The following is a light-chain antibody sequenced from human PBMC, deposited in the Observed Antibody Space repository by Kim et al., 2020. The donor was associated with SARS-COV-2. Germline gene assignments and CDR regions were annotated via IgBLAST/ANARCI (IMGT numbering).Light chain of an antibody. CDR2: DAA. CDR1: RRIGRGY. Sequence: SRGESTTPSCRASRRIGRGYLAWYQQTPDQSPRLLIYDAASRATGIPDRFSGSRSGTDFTLTISRLEPEDCAVYYCQQYDSTPRAFGQGTKVDIK. CDR3: QQYDSTPRA. J-gene: IGKJ1*01. V-gene: IGKV3-20*01.